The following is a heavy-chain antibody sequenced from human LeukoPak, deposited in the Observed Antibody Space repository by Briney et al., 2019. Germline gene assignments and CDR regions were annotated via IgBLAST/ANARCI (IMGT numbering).Heavy chain of an antibody. CDR1: GYXFTXYW. D-gene: IGHD3-22*01. V-gene: IGHV5-51*01. CDR2: XYXXAXXT. J-gene: IGHJ4*02. Sequence: GEPLKISCKASGYXFTXYWIXXXPXXPGXXXXXXXXXYXXAXXTXXSPXFHGPVTISADKSISPPYLQWSSLKASDTAMYXCARPGNNSSGYYYYGYWGQGTLVTVSS. CDR3: ARPGNNSSGYYYYGY.